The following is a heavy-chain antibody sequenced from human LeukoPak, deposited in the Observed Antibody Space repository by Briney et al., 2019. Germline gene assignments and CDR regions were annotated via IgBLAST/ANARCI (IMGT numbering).Heavy chain of an antibody. D-gene: IGHD3-10*01. V-gene: IGHV1-69*05. J-gene: IGHJ4*02. CDR1: GGTFSSYA. CDR3: ARDLSMKRYYYGSGSPRLGY. CDR2: IIPIFGTA. Sequence: ASVKVSCKASGGTFSSYAISWVRQAPGQGLEWMGGIIPIFGTANYAQKLQGRVTMTTDTSTSTAYMELRSLRSDDTAVYYCARDLSMKRYYYGSGSPRLGYWGQGTLVTVSS.